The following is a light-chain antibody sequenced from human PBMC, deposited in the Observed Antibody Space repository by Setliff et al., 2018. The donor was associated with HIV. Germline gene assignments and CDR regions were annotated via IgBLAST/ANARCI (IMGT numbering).Light chain of an antibody. J-gene: IGLJ1*01. CDR2: DVI. Sequence: QSALTQPRSVSGSPGQSVTISCTGTTSDDGGYNFVSWYQHHPGKAPKLMIYDVIKRPSGVPDRFSGSKSGNTASLTISGLQAEDEADYYCCSYAGSHTFVFGTGTKVT. V-gene: IGLV2-11*01. CDR3: CSYAGSHTFV. CDR1: TSDDGGYNF.